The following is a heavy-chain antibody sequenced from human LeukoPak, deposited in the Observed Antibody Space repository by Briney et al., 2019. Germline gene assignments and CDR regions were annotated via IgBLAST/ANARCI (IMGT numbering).Heavy chain of an antibody. CDR1: GFTVSSNY. CDR2: IYSGGST. V-gene: IGHV3-66*01. D-gene: IGHD3-16*02. Sequence: GGSLRLSCAASGFTVSSNYMSWVRQAPGKGLERVSVIYSGGSTYYADSVKGRFTISRDNSKNTLYLQMNSLRAEDTAVYYCAREAYDYVWGSYRFGTPYGMDVWGQGTTVTVSS. J-gene: IGHJ6*02. CDR3: AREAYDYVWGSYRFGTPYGMDV.